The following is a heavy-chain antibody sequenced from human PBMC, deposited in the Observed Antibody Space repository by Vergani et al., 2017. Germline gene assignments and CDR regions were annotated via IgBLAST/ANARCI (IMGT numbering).Heavy chain of an antibody. CDR1: GFTFDDYT. D-gene: IGHD3-22*01. CDR2: ISWDGGST. V-gene: IGHV3-43*01. CDR3: AKDPSYDSSGYYVDY. J-gene: IGHJ4*02. Sequence: EVQLVESGGVVVQPGGSLRLSCAASGFTFDDYTMHWVRQAPGKGLEWVSLISWDGGSTYYADSVKGRFTISRDNSKNTLYLQMNSLRAEDTAVYYCAKDPSYDSSGYYVDYWGQGTLVTVSS.